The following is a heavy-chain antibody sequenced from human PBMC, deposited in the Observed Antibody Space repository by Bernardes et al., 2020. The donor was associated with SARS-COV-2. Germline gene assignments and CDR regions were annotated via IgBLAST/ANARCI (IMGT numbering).Heavy chain of an antibody. CDR2: IYYSEST. CDR3: ARLTHDDYELRSEPSEYYFDY. V-gene: IGHV4-31*02. Sequence: SETLSLTCTVSGASISSGNSYWSWIRQHPGKGLEWIGYIYYSESTYYNPSLQSRVTISVDTSKNQFSLRLNSVTAADTAVYYCARLTHDDYELRSEPSEYYFDYWGQGTLVSVSS. J-gene: IGHJ4*02. D-gene: IGHD4-17*01. CDR1: GASISSGNSY.